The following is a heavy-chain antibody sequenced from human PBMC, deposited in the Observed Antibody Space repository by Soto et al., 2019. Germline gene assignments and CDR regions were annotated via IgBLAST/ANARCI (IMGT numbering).Heavy chain of an antibody. D-gene: IGHD3-22*01. CDR3: ARGGNYYDSSGSSWLDP. Sequence: SETLSLTCTVSGGSVSSGSYYWSWIRQPPGKGLEWIGFIYHTGTTYYNPSLKSRVTISVDRSKNQFSLKLNSVTAADTAVYYCARGGNYYDSSGSSWLDPWGQGALVTVSS. CDR1: GGSVSSGSYY. V-gene: IGHV4-30-2*01. CDR2: IYHTGTT. J-gene: IGHJ5*02.